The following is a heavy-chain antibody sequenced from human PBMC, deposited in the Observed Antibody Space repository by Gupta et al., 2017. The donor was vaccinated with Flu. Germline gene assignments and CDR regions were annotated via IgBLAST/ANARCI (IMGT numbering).Heavy chain of an antibody. V-gene: IGHV3-30*18. J-gene: IGHJ6*02. CDR1: GFTFSSYG. Sequence: QVQLVESGGGVVQPGRSLRLSCAASGFTFSSYGMHWVRQAPGKGLEWVAVISYDGSNKYYADSVKGRFTISRDNSKNTLYLQMNSLRAEDTAVYYCAKGYEDIVVVPAAKFNYYGMDVWGQGTTVTVSS. CDR2: ISYDGSNK. D-gene: IGHD2-2*01. CDR3: AKGYEDIVVVPAAKFNYYGMDV.